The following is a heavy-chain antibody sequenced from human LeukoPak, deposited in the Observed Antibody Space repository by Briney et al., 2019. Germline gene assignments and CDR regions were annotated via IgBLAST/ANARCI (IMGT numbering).Heavy chain of an antibody. J-gene: IGHJ4*02. Sequence: PGGSLRLSCAASGLTFSSYWMSWVRQAPGKGLEWVANIKQDGSEKYYVDSVKGRFTISRDNAKNSLYLQMNSLRAEDTAVYYCARVYSSGRGRLFDYWGQGTLVTVSS. D-gene: IGHD6-19*01. CDR1: GLTFSSYW. CDR3: ARVYSSGRGRLFDY. CDR2: IKQDGSEK. V-gene: IGHV3-7*04.